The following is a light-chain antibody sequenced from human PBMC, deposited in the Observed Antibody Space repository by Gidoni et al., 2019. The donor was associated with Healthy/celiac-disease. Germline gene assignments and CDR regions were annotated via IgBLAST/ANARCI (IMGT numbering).Light chain of an antibody. J-gene: IGKJ1*01. CDR1: QSVSSY. Sequence: EIVLTQSPATLSLSPGESATLSCRASQSVSSYLAWYQQKPGQSPRLLIYDASNRATCIPARFSGRGSGTDFTLTISRLEPEDFAVYYCQQRSNWPPWTFGQGTKVEIK. CDR2: DAS. CDR3: QQRSNWPPWT. V-gene: IGKV3-11*01.